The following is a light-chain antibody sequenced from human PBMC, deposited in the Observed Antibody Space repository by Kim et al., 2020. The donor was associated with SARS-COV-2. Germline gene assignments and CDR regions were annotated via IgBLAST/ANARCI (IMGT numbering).Light chain of an antibody. CDR2: ANN. J-gene: IGLJ1*01. V-gene: IGLV1-40*01. Sequence: QSVLTQPPSVSGAPGQRVTISCTGSSSNIGAGYDVHWYQQLPGRVPKLLIYANNNRPSGVPDRFSGFKSGTSASLAITGLQAEDEADYYCQSYDSSLSVFGTGTKVTVL. CDR3: QSYDSSLSV. CDR1: SSNIGAGYD.